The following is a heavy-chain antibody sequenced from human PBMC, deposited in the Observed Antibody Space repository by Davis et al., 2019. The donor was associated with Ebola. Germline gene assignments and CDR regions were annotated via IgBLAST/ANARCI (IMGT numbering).Heavy chain of an antibody. V-gene: IGHV5-51*01. CDR1: GYSFTKYW. CDR2: LDPDDSKT. J-gene: IGHJ6*02. Sequence: KVSCKGSGYSFTKYWIDWVRQMPGKGLEWMGSLDPDDSKTTYSPSFQGQVTISADKSISTAYLQWSSLKASDTAMYYCARHYCSGGSCYSGGYYYYYDMDVWGQGTTVTVSS. D-gene: IGHD2-15*01. CDR3: ARHYCSGGSCYSGGYYYYYDMDV.